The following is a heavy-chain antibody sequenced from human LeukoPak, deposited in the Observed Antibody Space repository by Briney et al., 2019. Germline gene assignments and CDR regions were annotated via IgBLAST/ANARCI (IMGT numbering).Heavy chain of an antibody. CDR1: GFTVSSNY. J-gene: IGHJ6*02. CDR2: MNQDGSAK. V-gene: IGHV3-7*01. D-gene: IGHD3-16*01. Sequence: GGSLRLSCAASGFTVSSNYMSWVRQAPGKGLEWVVNMNQDGSAKGYVDSVKGRFTISRDNARNSLYLQMSSLRPEDTAVYYCATYTHWVAGDVWGQGTTVTVSS. CDR3: ATYTHWVAGDV.